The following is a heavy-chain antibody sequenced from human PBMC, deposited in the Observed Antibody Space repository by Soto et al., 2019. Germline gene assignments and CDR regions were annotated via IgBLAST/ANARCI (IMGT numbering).Heavy chain of an antibody. J-gene: IGHJ6*04. V-gene: IGHV3-33*03. CDR2: IWYDGSNK. CDR1: GFTFSSYG. CDR3: ARGWFGPDV. D-gene: IGHD3-10*01. Sequence: GGSLRLSCAASGFTFSSYGMHWVRQAPGKGLEWVSVIWYDGSNKNYADSVKGRFTISRDNAKNMLYLQMNSLRVEDTAVYYCARGWFGPDVWGKGTTVTVSS.